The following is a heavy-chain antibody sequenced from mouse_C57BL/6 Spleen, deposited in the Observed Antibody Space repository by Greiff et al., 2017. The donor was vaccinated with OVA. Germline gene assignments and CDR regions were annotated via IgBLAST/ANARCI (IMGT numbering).Heavy chain of an antibody. CDR3: ARDDGYYVKDYAMDY. V-gene: IGHV1-55*01. CDR1: GYTFTSYW. J-gene: IGHJ4*01. D-gene: IGHD2-3*01. Sequence: VQLQQPGAELVKPGASVKMSCKASGYTFTSYWITWVKQRPGQGLEWIGDIYPGSGSTNYNEKFKSKATLTVDTSSSTAYMQLSSLTSEDSAVYYCARDDGYYVKDYAMDYWGQGTSVTVSS. CDR2: IYPGSGST.